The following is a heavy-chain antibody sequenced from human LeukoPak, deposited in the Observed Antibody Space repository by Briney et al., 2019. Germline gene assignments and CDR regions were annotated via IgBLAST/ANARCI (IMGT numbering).Heavy chain of an antibody. CDR1: GGSISGYY. J-gene: IGHJ3*02. CDR2: IYYSGST. D-gene: IGHD3-22*01. CDR3: ARDTEGSTAWFLLRAFDI. Sequence: SETLSLTCTVSGGSISGYYWSWIRQPPGKGPEWIGSIYYSGSTNYNPSLKSRVTISVDTSKNQFSLKLSSVSAADTALYYCARDTEGSTAWFLLRAFDIWGQGTMVTVSS. V-gene: IGHV4-59*01.